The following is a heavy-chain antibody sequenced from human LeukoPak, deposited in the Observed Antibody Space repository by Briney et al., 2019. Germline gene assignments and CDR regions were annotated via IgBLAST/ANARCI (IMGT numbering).Heavy chain of an antibody. CDR2: IDWDDDK. J-gene: IGHJ4*02. V-gene: IGHV2-70*04. CDR1: GFSLSTSGMR. Sequence: SGPALVKPTQTLTLTCTFSGFSLSTSGMRVSWIRQPPGKALEWLARIDWDDDKFYSASLKTRLTISKDTSKNQVVLTMTNMDPVDTATYYCARTPYCGGDCYVDYWGQGTLVTVSS. CDR3: ARTPYCGGDCYVDY. D-gene: IGHD2-21*02.